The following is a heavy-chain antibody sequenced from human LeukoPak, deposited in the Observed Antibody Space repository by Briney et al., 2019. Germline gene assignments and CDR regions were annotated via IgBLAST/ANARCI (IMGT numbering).Heavy chain of an antibody. CDR2: INPSGGST. V-gene: IGHV1-46*01. CDR1: GYIFTSHY. D-gene: IGHD3-10*01. Sequence: ASVKVSCKASGYIFTSHYMHWVRQAPGQGLEWMGMINPSGGSTSYAQKFQGRVTMTRDTSTSTVYLELSSLRSEDTAVYYCVRDGEGVAISVNYWFDPWGQGTLVTVSS. CDR3: VRDGEGVAISVNYWFDP. J-gene: IGHJ5*02.